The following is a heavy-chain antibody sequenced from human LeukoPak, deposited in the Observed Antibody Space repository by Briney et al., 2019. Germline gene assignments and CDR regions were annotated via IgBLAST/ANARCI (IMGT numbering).Heavy chain of an antibody. CDR1: GGSFSGYY. CDR2: INHSGST. J-gene: IGHJ5*02. D-gene: IGHD3-22*01. V-gene: IGHV4-34*01. CDR3: ARDYYDSSGYVPRSAQDNWFDP. Sequence: SETLSLTCAVYGGSFSGYYWSWIRQPPGKGLEWIGEINHSGSTNYNPSLKSRVTISVDTSKNQFSLKLSSVTAADTAVYYCARDYYDSSGYVPRSAQDNWFDPWGQGTLVTVSS.